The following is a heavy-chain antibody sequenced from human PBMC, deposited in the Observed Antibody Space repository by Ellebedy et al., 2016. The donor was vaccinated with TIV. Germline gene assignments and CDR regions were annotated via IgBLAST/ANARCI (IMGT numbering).Heavy chain of an antibody. CDR3: ARESFYDSSGLSREYYFDY. D-gene: IGHD3-22*01. CDR2: IKQDGSEK. J-gene: IGHJ4*02. CDR1: GFTFSSYW. V-gene: IGHV3-7*01. Sequence: GESLKISCAASGFTFSSYWMSWVRQAPGKGLEWVANIKQDGSEKYYVDSVKGRFTISRDNAKNSLYLQMNSLRAEDTAVYYCARESFYDSSGLSREYYFDYWGQGTLVTVSS.